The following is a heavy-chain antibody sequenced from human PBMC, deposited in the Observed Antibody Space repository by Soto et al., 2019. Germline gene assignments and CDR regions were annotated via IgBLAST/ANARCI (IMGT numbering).Heavy chain of an antibody. V-gene: IGHV3-30-3*01. Sequence: QVQLVESGGGVVQPGRSLRLSCAASGFTFSSYAMHWVRQAPGKGLEWVAVISYDGSNKYYAHSVQGRFTISRDNAKNTLYLHMNSLRDADTAVYDCARAWIQLWLPGYWGQGTLVTVSS. CDR2: ISYDGSNK. CDR3: ARAWIQLWLPGY. D-gene: IGHD5-18*01. J-gene: IGHJ4*02. CDR1: GFTFSSYA.